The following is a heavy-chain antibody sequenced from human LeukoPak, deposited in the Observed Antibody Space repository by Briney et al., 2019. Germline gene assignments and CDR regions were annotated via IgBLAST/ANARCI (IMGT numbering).Heavy chain of an antibody. J-gene: IGHJ6*02. CDR2: IYYSGST. Sequence: SQTLSLTCTVSGGPISSGDYYWSWIRQPPGKGLEWSGYIYYSGSTYYNPSLKSRVTISVDTSKNQFSLKLSSVTAADTAVYYCARDNPRGDFWTNYYYGMDVWGQGTTVTVSS. CDR1: GGPISSGDYY. V-gene: IGHV4-30-4*01. D-gene: IGHD3-3*01. CDR3: ARDNPRGDFWTNYYYGMDV.